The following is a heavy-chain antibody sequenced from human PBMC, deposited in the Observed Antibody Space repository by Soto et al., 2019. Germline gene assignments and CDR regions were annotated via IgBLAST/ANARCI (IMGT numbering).Heavy chain of an antibody. Sequence: QVQLVESGGGVVQPGRSLRLSCAASGFTFSSYAMHWVRQAPGKGLEWVAVISYDGNNKYYADSVKGRFTISRDNSKNTLYLQMNSLRTEDTAVYYCATPGSGSYPYWGQGTLVTVSS. CDR2: ISYDGNNK. V-gene: IGHV3-30-3*01. CDR3: ATPGSGSYPY. D-gene: IGHD1-26*01. J-gene: IGHJ4*02. CDR1: GFTFSSYA.